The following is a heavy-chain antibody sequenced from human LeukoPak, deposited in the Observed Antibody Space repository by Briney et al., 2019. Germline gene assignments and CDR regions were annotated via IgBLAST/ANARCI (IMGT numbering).Heavy chain of an antibody. D-gene: IGHD3-22*01. CDR2: ISAYNGNT. CDR3: ARDEYYYDSSGYPAFDI. Sequence: ASVTVSCTASGYTFTSYGISWVRQAPGQGLEWMGWISAYNGNTNYAQKLQGRVTMTTDTSTSTAYMELRSLRSDDTAVYYCARDEYYYDSSGYPAFDIWGQGTMVTVSS. CDR1: GYTFTSYG. V-gene: IGHV1-18*01. J-gene: IGHJ3*02.